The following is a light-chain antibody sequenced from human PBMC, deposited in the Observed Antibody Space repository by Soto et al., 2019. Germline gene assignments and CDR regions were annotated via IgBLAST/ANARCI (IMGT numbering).Light chain of an antibody. CDR3: SSYTSSTVYI. J-gene: IGLJ1*01. Sequence: QSVLTQPASVSGSPGQSITISCTGTSSDVGGYSYVSWYQQHPGDAPKLMIYHVTNRPSGVSDRFSGSKSGNTASLTISGLQAEDEADYYYSSYTSSTVYIFGTGTKVTVL. CDR2: HVT. CDR1: SSDVGGYSY. V-gene: IGLV2-14*03.